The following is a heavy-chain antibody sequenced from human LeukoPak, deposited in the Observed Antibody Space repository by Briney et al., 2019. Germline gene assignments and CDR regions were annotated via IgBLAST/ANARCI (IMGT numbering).Heavy chain of an antibody. J-gene: IGHJ6*02. Sequence: GASVKVSCKASGYTFTSNYIHWVRQAPGQGLEWMGWISAYNGNTNYAQKLQGRVTMTTDTSTSTAYMELRSLRSDDTAVYYCARDCSGGSCSLTPYYYYGMDVWGQGTTVTVSS. D-gene: IGHD2-15*01. CDR1: GYTFTSNY. CDR3: ARDCSGGSCSLTPYYYYGMDV. CDR2: ISAYNGNT. V-gene: IGHV1-18*04.